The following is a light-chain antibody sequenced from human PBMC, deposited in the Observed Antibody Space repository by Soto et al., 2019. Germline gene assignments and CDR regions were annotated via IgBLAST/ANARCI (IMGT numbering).Light chain of an antibody. CDR2: EVS. CDR3: SSYTSSSTLV. V-gene: IGLV2-14*01. J-gene: IGLJ2*01. CDR1: SSDVGGYNY. Sequence: QSALTQPASVSGSPGQSITISCTGTSSDVGGYNYVSWYQQHPGKAPKLMIYEVSNRPSGVSNRFSGSKSGNTASLTISGLQAEYEAGYYCSSYTSSSTLVFGGGTKLTVL.